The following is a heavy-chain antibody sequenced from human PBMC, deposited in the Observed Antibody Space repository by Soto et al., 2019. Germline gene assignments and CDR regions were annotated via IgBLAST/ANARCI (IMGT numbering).Heavy chain of an antibody. CDR2: ISQSGNT. J-gene: IGHJ4*02. CDR1: SGSLSGYY. V-gene: IGHV4-34*01. Sequence: SETLSLTCSIYSGSLSGYYWSWIRQPPGKGLEWIGEISQSGNTNYSPSLKSRVSISIDTSKKQFSLNLASVSAADTAVYYCARAPKVSGSSQTRPDFWGQGTLVTVSA. CDR3: ARAPKVSGSSQTRPDF. D-gene: IGHD6-6*01.